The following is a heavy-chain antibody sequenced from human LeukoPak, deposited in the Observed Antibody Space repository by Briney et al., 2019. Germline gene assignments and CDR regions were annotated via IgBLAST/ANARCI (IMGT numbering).Heavy chain of an antibody. D-gene: IGHD6-13*01. CDR2: IFPVLGIA. CDR1: GGTFSSYA. V-gene: IGHV1-69*04. J-gene: IGHJ6*02. CDR3: ARDQSSSWNFYYGMDV. Sequence: CSVKVSCKASGGTFSSYAISWVRQAPARGLEWIGMIFPVLGIANYAQKFQGRVTITADKSTSTAYMELSSLRSEDTAVYYCARDQSSSWNFYYGMDVWGQGTTVTVSS.